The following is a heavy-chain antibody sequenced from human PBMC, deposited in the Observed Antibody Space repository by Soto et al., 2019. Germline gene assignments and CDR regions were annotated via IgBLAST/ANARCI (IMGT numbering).Heavy chain of an antibody. CDR3: ASAGYCSSTSCLYYYYGMDV. V-gene: IGHV1-69*06. D-gene: IGHD2-2*01. J-gene: IGHJ6*02. CDR1: GGTFSSYA. Sequence: QVQLVQSGAEVKKPGSSVKVSCKASGGTFSSYAISWVRQAPGQGLEWMGGIIPIFGTANYAQKFQGRVTITADKYTSPAYMELSSLRSEYTAVYYCASAGYCSSTSCLYYYYGMDVWGQGTTVTVSS. CDR2: IIPIFGTA.